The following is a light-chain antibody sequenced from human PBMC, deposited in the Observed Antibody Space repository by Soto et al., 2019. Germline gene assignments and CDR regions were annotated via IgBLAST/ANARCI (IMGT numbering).Light chain of an antibody. Sequence: RPSPRTQTLSPGERATLSCSASHSVRGTYVAWYQQKPGQAPRLLIYGASSRATGIPDRFSGSGSGTDFTLSVCRLEPEDFAVYCSTVYGSSPARFGHGTKVDI. V-gene: IGKV3-20*01. CDR1: HSVRGTY. J-gene: IGKJ1*01. CDR3: TVYGSSPAR. CDR2: GAS.